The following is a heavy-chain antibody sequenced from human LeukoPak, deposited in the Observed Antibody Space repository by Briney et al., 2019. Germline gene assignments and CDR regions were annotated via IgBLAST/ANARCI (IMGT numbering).Heavy chain of an antibody. V-gene: IGHV5-51*01. D-gene: IGHD2-21*02. CDR3: ASPQAAYCGAGCYSS. CDR2: IYACDSET. Sequence: GGFLQIFCWTSGYRFTSFLIGWVRPMPGEGVEWMVMIYACDSETKYSPSFQAQVTISLDNSISTVYQEWSSLKTSDPAMYYCASPQAAYCGAGCYSSWGQGTMVTVSS. J-gene: IGHJ5*01. CDR1: GYRFTSFL.